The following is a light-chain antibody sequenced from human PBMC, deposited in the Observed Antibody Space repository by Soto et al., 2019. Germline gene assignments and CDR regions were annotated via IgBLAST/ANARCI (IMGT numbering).Light chain of an antibody. CDR1: SSDVGGYNY. CDR3: SSYTSSSTYV. Sequence: QSALTQPASVSGSPGQSITISCTGTSSDVGGYNYVSWYQQHPGKAPKLMIYEVSNRPSGVSNRFSGSKSGNTASLTISGLQAEDEADYYCSSYTSSSTYVFRTGTTVTVL. J-gene: IGLJ1*01. V-gene: IGLV2-14*01. CDR2: EVS.